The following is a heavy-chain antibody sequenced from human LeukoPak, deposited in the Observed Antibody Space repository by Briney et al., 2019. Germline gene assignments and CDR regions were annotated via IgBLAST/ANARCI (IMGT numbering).Heavy chain of an antibody. D-gene: IGHD1-26*01. Sequence: GGSLRLSCAASGFTFSSHSMHWVRQAPGKGLVWVSRINSDGSSTAYADSVKGRFTISRDNAKNTLYLQMNSLRAEDTAVYYCGRALGSPLDYWGQGTLVTVSS. CDR2: INSDGSST. CDR1: GFTFSSHS. CDR3: GRALGSPLDY. V-gene: IGHV3-74*01. J-gene: IGHJ4*02.